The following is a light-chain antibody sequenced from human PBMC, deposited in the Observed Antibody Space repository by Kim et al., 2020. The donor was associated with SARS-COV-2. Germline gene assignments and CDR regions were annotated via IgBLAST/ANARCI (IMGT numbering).Light chain of an antibody. Sequence: QSVLTQPPSASGTPGQRVTISCSGNKSSIGIKYVYWYQQLPGTAPKLLIYRNNQRPSGVPDRFSGSKSGTSASLAISGLRSEDEADYYCATWDDSLSVFGGGTQLTVL. CDR1: KSSIGIKY. J-gene: IGLJ3*02. CDR2: RNN. CDR3: ATWDDSLSV. V-gene: IGLV1-47*01.